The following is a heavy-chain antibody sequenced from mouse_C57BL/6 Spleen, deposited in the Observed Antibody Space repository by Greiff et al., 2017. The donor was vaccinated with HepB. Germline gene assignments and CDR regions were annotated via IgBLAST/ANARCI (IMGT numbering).Heavy chain of an antibody. CDR2: ISNLAYSI. J-gene: IGHJ1*03. CDR1: GFTFSDYG. D-gene: IGHD1-1*01. Sequence: DVMLVESGGGLVQPGGSLKLSCAASGFTFSDYGMAWVRQAPRKGPEWVAFISNLAYSIYYADTVTGRFSISRENAKNTLYLELSILRSEDTDMYYVARQRTTVRYFDVWGTGTTVTVSS. V-gene: IGHV5-15*01. CDR3: ARQRTTVRYFDV.